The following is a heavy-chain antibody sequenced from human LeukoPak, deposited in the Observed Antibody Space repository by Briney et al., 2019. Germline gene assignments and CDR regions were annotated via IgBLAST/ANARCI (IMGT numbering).Heavy chain of an antibody. Sequence: PGGSLGLSCAASGFTFSSYAVSWVRQAPGKGLEWVSTISGSGGSTYYADSVKGRFTISRDKSKNTLYLQMNSLRAEDTAIYYCAKVLVGATSLAPKRGYFDYWGQGTLVTVSS. D-gene: IGHD1-26*01. V-gene: IGHV3-23*01. CDR3: AKVLVGATSLAPKRGYFDY. J-gene: IGHJ4*02. CDR1: GFTFSSYA. CDR2: ISGSGGST.